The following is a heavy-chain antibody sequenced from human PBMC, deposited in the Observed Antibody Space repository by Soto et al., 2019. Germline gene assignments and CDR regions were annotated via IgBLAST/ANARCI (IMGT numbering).Heavy chain of an antibody. D-gene: IGHD6-19*01. CDR3: AKDFRGYSSGWILSYFDY. CDR2: ISGSGCST. Sequence: EVQLLESGGGLVQPGGSLRLSCAASGFTFSSYAMSWVRQAPGKGLEWVSGISGSGCSTYYADSVKGRFTTSRNNSKNTLYLQMNSLRADDTAVYYCAKDFRGYSSGWILSYFDYWGQGNLVTVSS. V-gene: IGHV3-23*01. J-gene: IGHJ4*02. CDR1: GFTFSSYA.